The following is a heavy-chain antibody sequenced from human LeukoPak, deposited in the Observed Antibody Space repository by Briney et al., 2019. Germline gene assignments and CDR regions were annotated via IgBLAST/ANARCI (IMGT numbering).Heavy chain of an antibody. D-gene: IGHD3-3*01. CDR1: GGTFSSYA. Sequence: SVKVSCKASGGTFSSYAISWVRQAPGQGLEWMGGIIPILGTANYAQKFQGRVTITTDESTSTAYMELSSPRSEDTAVYYCARGGDFWSGPFDYWGQGTLVTVSS. J-gene: IGHJ4*02. V-gene: IGHV1-69*05. CDR3: ARGGDFWSGPFDY. CDR2: IIPILGTA.